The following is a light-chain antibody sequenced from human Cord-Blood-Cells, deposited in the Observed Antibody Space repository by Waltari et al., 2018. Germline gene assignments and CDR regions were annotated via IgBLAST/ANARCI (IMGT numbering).Light chain of an antibody. CDR3: QQNDSTPRT. CDR1: QSISNY. CDR2: AAS. V-gene: IGKV1-39*01. J-gene: IGKJ1*01. Sequence: DIKMTQSPSSLSASVGDRVTITCRASQSISNYLNWYQQKPGKAPKLLIYAASSLQSGVPSRFSGSGSGTDFTLTISSLQPEDFATYYCQQNDSTPRTFGQGTKVEIK.